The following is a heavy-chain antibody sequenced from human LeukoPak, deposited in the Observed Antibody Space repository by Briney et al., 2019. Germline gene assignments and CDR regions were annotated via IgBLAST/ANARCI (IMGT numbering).Heavy chain of an antibody. J-gene: IGHJ4*02. CDR3: ARGGYFSYYFDY. V-gene: IGHV1-69*13. D-gene: IGHD3-22*01. CDR1: GGTFSSYA. CDR2: IIPIFGTA. Sequence: GASVNVSCKASGGTFSSYAISWVRQAPGQGLEWMGGIIPIFGTANYAQKFQGRVTITADESTSTAYMELSSLRSEDTAVYYCARGGYFSYYFDYWGQGTLVTVSS.